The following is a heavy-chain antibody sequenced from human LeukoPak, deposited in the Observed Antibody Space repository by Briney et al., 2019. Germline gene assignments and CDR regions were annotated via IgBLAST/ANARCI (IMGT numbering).Heavy chain of an antibody. J-gene: IGHJ4*02. Sequence: GASVKVSCKASGYTFTNYYMHWVRQAPGQGLGWVGIINPSGGSTSYARKFQGRVTVTRDTSTSTVYMELRSLRSEDTAVYYCARDSGSYEAYYFDYWGQGTLVTVSS. V-gene: IGHV1-46*01. CDR1: GYTFTNYY. D-gene: IGHD1-26*01. CDR3: ARDSGSYEAYYFDY. CDR2: INPSGGST.